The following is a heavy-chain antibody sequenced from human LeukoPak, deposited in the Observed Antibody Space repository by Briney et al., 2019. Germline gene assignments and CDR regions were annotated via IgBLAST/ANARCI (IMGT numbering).Heavy chain of an antibody. D-gene: IGHD3-3*01. V-gene: IGHV3-15*01. Sequence: GGSLRLSCTASGFTFGDYAMSWIRQAPGKGLEWVGRIKSKTDGGTTDYAAPVKGRFTISRDDSKNTLYLQMNSLKTEDTAVYYCTTDSGFWSGSYYYYYYGMDVWGQGTTVTVSS. J-gene: IGHJ6*02. CDR1: GFTFGDYA. CDR2: IKSKTDGGTT. CDR3: TTDSGFWSGSYYYYYYGMDV.